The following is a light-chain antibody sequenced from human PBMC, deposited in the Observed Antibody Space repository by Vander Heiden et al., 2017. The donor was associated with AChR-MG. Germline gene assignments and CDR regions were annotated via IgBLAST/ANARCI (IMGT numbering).Light chain of an antibody. J-gene: IGLJ2*01. CDR1: RPNLGNGP. V-gene: IGLV1-44*01. CDR2: SNN. Sequence: QSVLTQAPAPSGTHGQRLTIYCTGSRPNLGNGPTHRYQQTPGTAPNLVIYSNNQRPSGFPDRFSGSQSGTSASLASSGLLSEDAADYYCAAWDDSLNGVVFGGGTRLTVL. CDR3: AAWDDSLNGVV.